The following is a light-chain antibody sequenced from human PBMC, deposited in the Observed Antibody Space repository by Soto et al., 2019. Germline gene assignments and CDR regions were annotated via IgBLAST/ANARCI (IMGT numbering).Light chain of an antibody. J-gene: IGKJ2*01. CDR1: QAISTS. CDR2: AAS. CDR3: QQVSSFPLT. V-gene: IGKV1-12*01. Sequence: IQMTQSPSSVSATVGDRVTITCRASQAISTSLAWYQQIPGKAPRLLIYAASSLQSGVPSRFRGSGSGTDFALTISSMQPEDSASYFCQQVSSFPLTFGQGTKLEIK.